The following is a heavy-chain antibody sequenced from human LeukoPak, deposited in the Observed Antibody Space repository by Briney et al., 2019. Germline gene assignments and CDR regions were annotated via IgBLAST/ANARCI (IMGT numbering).Heavy chain of an antibody. D-gene: IGHD3-10*01. CDR3: ARVPVGRGAFDI. CDR1: GGSISSGGYY. J-gene: IGHJ3*02. Sequence: PSETLSLTCTVSGGSISSGGYYWSWIRQHPGKGLEWIGYIYYSRSTYYNPSLKSRVTISVDTSKNQFSLKLSSVTAADTAVYYCARVPVGRGAFDIWGQGTMVTVSS. CDR2: IYYSRST. V-gene: IGHV4-31*03.